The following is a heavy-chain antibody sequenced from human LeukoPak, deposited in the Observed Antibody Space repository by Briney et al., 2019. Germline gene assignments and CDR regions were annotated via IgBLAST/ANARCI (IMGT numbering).Heavy chain of an antibody. V-gene: IGHV1-69*04. J-gene: IGHJ6*02. Sequence: SVKVSCKASGGTFSSYAISWVRQAPGQGLEWMGRIIPILGIANYAQKFQGRVTITADKSTSTAYMELSSLRSEDTAVYYCARVVYDSSGRIWRHYYGMDVWGQGTTVTVSS. D-gene: IGHD3-22*01. CDR1: GGTFSSYA. CDR3: ARVVYDSSGRIWRHYYGMDV. CDR2: IIPILGIA.